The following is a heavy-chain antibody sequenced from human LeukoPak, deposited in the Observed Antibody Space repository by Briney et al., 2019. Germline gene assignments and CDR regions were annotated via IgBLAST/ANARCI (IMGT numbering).Heavy chain of an antibody. CDR3: ATSRTGYYDSSGYSFDY. CDR1: GGTFSSYA. J-gene: IGHJ4*02. V-gene: IGHV1-69*13. Sequence: SVKVSCKASGGTFSSYAISWVRQAPGQGLEWMGGIIPIFGTANYAQKFQGRVTITADESTSTAYMELSSLRSEDTAVYYCATSRTGYYDSSGYSFDYWGQGTLVIVSS. D-gene: IGHD3-22*01. CDR2: IIPIFGTA.